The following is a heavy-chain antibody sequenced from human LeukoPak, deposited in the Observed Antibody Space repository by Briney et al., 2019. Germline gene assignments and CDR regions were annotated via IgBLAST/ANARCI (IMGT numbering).Heavy chain of an antibody. CDR1: GGTFISYA. J-gene: IGHJ4*02. Sequence: GASVKVSCKASGGTFISYAISWVRQAPGKGLEWMGGFDPEDGETIYAQKFQGRVTMTEDTSTDTAYMELSGLRSEDTAVYYCATTGKIFGVVFDYWGQGTLVTVSS. CDR2: FDPEDGET. V-gene: IGHV1-24*01. D-gene: IGHD3-3*01. CDR3: ATTGKIFGVVFDY.